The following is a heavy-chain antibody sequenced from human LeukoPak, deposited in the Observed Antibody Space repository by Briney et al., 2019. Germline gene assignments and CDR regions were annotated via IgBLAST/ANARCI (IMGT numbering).Heavy chain of an antibody. CDR2: ISSSSSYI. CDR1: GFTFSSYS. J-gene: IGHJ6*02. Sequence: KPGGSLRLSCAASGFTFSSYSMNWVRQAPGKGLEWVSSISSSSSYIYYADSVKGRFTISRDNAKNSLYLQMNSLRAEDTAVYYCARDPPAYYDFWSGYYPGGMDVWGQGTTVTVSS. D-gene: IGHD3-3*01. CDR3: ARDPPAYYDFWSGYYPGGMDV. V-gene: IGHV3-21*01.